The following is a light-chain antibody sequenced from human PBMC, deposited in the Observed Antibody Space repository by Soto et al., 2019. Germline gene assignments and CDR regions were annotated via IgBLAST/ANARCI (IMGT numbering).Light chain of an antibody. CDR3: TSYTSISTYV. CDR2: DVT. Sequence: QSALTQPASVSGPPGQSITISCTGTSSDIGAYNYVSWYQHHPGKAPRLVIYDVTNRPSGISDRFSGSKSGNTASLTISGLLAEDEADYYCTSYTSISTYVFGTGIKLTVL. V-gene: IGLV2-14*01. CDR1: SSDIGAYNY. J-gene: IGLJ1*01.